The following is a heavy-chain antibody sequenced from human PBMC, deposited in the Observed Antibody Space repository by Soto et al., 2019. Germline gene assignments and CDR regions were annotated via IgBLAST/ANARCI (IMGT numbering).Heavy chain of an antibody. V-gene: IGHV4-4*07. D-gene: IGHD3-22*01. Sequence: QVQLQESGPGLVKPSETLSLSCTVSGGSISSYYWNWIRQPAGKGLEWIGRIFTSGYTKYNPSLKSRVTMSVDTAQNQFSLRLNSVTAADTAVYYCARAPGGYYYVDYWGQGSLVTVSS. CDR3: ARAPGGYYYVDY. J-gene: IGHJ4*02. CDR1: GGSISSYY. CDR2: IFTSGYT.